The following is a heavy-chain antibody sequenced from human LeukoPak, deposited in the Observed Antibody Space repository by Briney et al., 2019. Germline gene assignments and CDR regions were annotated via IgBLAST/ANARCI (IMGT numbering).Heavy chain of an antibody. CDR1: GGSISSSSYY. V-gene: IGHV4-39*07. J-gene: IGHJ4*02. CDR3: ARAWYGDYIFDY. Sequence: SETLSLTCTVSGGSISSSSYYWGWIRQPPGKGLEWIGSIYYSGSTYYNPSLKSRVTISVDTSKNQFSLKLSSVTAADTAVYYCARAWYGDYIFDYWGQGTLVTVSS. D-gene: IGHD4-17*01. CDR2: IYYSGST.